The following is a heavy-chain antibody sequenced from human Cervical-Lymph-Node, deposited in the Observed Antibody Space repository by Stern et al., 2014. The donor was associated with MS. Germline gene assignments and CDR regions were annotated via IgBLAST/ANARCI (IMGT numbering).Heavy chain of an antibody. J-gene: IGHJ3*02. D-gene: IGHD2-15*01. Sequence: QITLKESGPTLVKPTQTLTLTCTFSGFSLSTSGVGVGWIRQPPGKAPELLALNFWDDDKLYSPSLKSRLTITKDTSKNQVVLTMNNMDPVDTATYYCAHSGGPVVVVNARRHAFDIWGQGTMVTVSS. CDR3: AHSGGPVVVVNARRHAFDI. V-gene: IGHV2-5*02. CDR2: NFWDDDK. CDR1: GFSLSTSGVG.